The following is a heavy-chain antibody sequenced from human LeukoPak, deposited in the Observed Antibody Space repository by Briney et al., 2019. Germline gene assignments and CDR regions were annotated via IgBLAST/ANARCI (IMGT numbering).Heavy chain of an antibody. J-gene: IGHJ4*02. CDR1: GFTFSSYS. D-gene: IGHD3-16*01. CDR3: AREKAGGGGDY. CDR2: ISSSSSYI. V-gene: IGHV3-21*01. Sequence: PGGSLRLSCAASGFTFSSYSMNWVRQAPGKGLEWVSSISSSSSYIYYADSVKGRFTISRDNAKNSMYLQMNSLSAEDTAGYYCAREKAGGGGDYWGQGTLVTVSS.